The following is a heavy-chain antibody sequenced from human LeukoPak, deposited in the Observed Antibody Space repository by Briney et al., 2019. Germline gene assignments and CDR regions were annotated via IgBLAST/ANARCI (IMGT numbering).Heavy chain of an antibody. J-gene: IGHJ3*02. Sequence: SQTLSLTCAISGDSVSSNSAAWNWIRQSPSRGLEWLGRTYYRSKWYNDYAVSVKSRITINPDTSKNQFSLQLNSVTPEDTAVYYCARYYDSSGYYYKGPQTHAFDIWGQGTMVTVSS. V-gene: IGHV6-1*01. CDR2: TYYRSKWYN. CDR1: GDSVSSNSAA. D-gene: IGHD3-22*01. CDR3: ARYYDSSGYYYKGPQTHAFDI.